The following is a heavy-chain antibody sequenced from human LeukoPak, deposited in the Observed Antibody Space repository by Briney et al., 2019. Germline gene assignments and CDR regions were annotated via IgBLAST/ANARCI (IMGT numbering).Heavy chain of an antibody. CDR1: GFSFSSYT. D-gene: IGHD2-2*01. Sequence: PGGSLRLSCAASGFSFSSYTMNWVRQAPGKGLEWVANIKQDGTEKYYLDSVKGRFTISRDNSKNTLYLQMNSLRAEDTAVYYCARDRQLDYWGQGTLVTVSS. J-gene: IGHJ4*02. V-gene: IGHV3-7*03. CDR3: ARDRQLDY. CDR2: IKQDGTEK.